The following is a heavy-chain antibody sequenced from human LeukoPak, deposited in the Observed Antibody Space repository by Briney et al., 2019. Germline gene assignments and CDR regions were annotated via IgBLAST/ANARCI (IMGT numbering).Heavy chain of an antibody. CDR2: ISHSGST. CDR1: GGSFSGYY. CDR3: ARGGLDTRRGGYFDY. J-gene: IGHJ4*02. D-gene: IGHD5-18*01. Sequence: NASETLSLTCAVCGGSFSGYYWSWVRQPPGKGLEWIGEISHSGSTYYNPSLKSRVTVSVDTSKNQFSLRLSSVTAADTAVYYCARGGLDTRRGGYFDYWGQGILVTVSS. V-gene: IGHV4-34*01.